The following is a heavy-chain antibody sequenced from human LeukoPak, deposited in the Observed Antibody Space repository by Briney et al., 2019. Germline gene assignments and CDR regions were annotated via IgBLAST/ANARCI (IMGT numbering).Heavy chain of an antibody. D-gene: IGHD6-19*01. CDR3: AKLTSGWFEDF. CDR2: IKPSDGST. V-gene: IGHV3-23*01. J-gene: IGHJ4*02. CDR1: GFTFSSYA. Sequence: GGSLRLSCATSGFTFSSYAMTWIRQDLGKGLGWVSAIKPSDGSTFYADSLEGRFSISRDSSKNTLYLQMNSLRAEATAVYYCAKLTSGWFEDFWGQGTLVTVSS.